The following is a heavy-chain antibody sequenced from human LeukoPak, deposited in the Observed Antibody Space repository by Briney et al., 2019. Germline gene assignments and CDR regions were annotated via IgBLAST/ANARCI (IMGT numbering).Heavy chain of an antibody. CDR1: GFWFASYL. D-gene: IGHD3-10*01. V-gene: IGHV5-51*01. Sequence: GESLKISCKGSGFWFASYLIGWVRHLARKVLECMAFIKAGDSETRYGPSFQGQVTISVDKTISTVYLQWSSLKGSDTAMYYCAIGLHGTGYYEYCGQGTLVTVSS. CDR2: IKAGDSET. CDR3: AIGLHGTGYYEY. J-gene: IGHJ4*02.